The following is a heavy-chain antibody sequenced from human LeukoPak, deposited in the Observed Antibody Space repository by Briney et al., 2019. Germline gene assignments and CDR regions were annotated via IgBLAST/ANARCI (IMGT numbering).Heavy chain of an antibody. Sequence: GGSLRLSCAASGFTFSSYAMHWVRQAPGKGLEWVAVISYDGSNKYCADSVKGRYTISRDNSKNTLYLQMNSLRAEDTAVYYCARDSGPYGSGSQAYYYYGMDVWGKGTTVTVSS. D-gene: IGHD3-10*01. V-gene: IGHV3-30*04. CDR1: GFTFSSYA. CDR2: ISYDGSNK. CDR3: ARDSGPYGSGSQAYYYYGMDV. J-gene: IGHJ6*04.